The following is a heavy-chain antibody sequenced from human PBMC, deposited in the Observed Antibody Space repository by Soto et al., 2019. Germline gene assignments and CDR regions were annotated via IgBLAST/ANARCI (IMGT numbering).Heavy chain of an antibody. V-gene: IGHV4-30-2*01. Sequence: QLQLLESGSRLVKPSETLSLTCAVSGGSFSDRRFSWSWIRQPPGKGLEWLGYSYPDGTTYYTSPLVNRIPISTDRSKSQFSLTLTSVTASDTAVYYCARTYRYGLFEYWAQGRLVTVSS. J-gene: IGHJ4*02. D-gene: IGHD3-16*02. CDR3: ARTYRYGLFEY. CDR2: SYPDGTT. CDR1: GGSFSDRRFS.